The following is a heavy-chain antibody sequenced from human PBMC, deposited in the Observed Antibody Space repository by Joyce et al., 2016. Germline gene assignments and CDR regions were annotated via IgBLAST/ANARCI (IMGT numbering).Heavy chain of an antibody. CDR3: TRSSRTGYTAGWPDFDY. J-gene: IGHJ4*02. D-gene: IGHD2-2*02. Sequence: QVPLLESGGGVAQPGGSLRLSCAASELAFSSHAMHWVRQAPGEGLEWVAVMSYDGSHQYCADSVRGRFTISRDNSQNTLYLQMNSLRVEDTAVYYCTRSSRTGYTAGWPDFDYWGQGTLVTVSS. CDR1: ELAFSSHA. V-gene: IGHV3-30*03. CDR2: MSYDGSHQ.